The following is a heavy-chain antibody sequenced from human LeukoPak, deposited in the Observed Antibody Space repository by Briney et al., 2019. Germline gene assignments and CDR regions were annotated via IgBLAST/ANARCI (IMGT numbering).Heavy chain of an antibody. CDR2: ISAYNGNT. CDR3: AREGSSTLGGYYYYGMDV. J-gene: IGHJ6*02. CDR1: GYTFTSYG. V-gene: IGHV1-18*01. D-gene: IGHD2-2*01. Sequence: ASVKVSCKASGYTFTSYGISWVRQAPGQGLEWMGWISAYNGNTNYAQKLQGRVTMTTDTSTSTAYMELRSLRSDDTAVYYCAREGSSTLGGYYYYGMDVWGQGTTVTVSS.